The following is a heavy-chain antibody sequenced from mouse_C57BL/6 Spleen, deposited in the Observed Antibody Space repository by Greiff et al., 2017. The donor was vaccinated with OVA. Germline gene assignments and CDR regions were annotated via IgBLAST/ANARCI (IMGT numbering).Heavy chain of an antibody. CDR3: ARGYYGNPWFAY. V-gene: IGHV1-55*01. J-gene: IGHJ3*01. CDR2: IYPGSGST. Sequence: QVQLQQPGAELVKPGASVTMSCKASGYTFTSYWITWVKQRPGQGLEWIGDIYPGSGSTNYNEKFKSKATLTVDTSSSTAYMQLSSLTSEDSAVYYCARGYYGNPWFAYWGQGTLVTVSA. CDR1: GYTFTSYW. D-gene: IGHD2-1*01.